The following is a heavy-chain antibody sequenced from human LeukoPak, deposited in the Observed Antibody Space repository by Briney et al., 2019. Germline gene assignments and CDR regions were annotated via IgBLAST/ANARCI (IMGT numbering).Heavy chain of an antibody. V-gene: IGHV4-4*07. Sequence: NASETLSLTCTVSGGSISNYYWSWIRQPAGKGLEWIGRIYSSGSSNYNPSLKSRVTMSVDTSKNQFSLKLSSVTAADTAVYYCARVEIYGAKSGVYLWGQGTLVTVSS. D-gene: IGHD4-23*01. CDR2: IYSSGSS. CDR1: GGSISNYY. J-gene: IGHJ4*02. CDR3: ARVEIYGAKSGVYL.